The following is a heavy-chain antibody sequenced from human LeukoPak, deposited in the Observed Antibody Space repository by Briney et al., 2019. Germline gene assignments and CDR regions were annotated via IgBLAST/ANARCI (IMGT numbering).Heavy chain of an antibody. D-gene: IGHD6-19*01. CDR3: ARRYSSGWWIDY. CDR2: IYSGGST. J-gene: IGHJ4*02. CDR1: GFTFEDYA. V-gene: IGHV3-53*01. Sequence: GGSLRLSCAASGFTFEDYAMHWVRQAPGKGLEWVSVIYSGGSTYYADSVKGRFTISRDNSKNTLYLQMNTLRAEDTAVYYCARRYSSGWWIDYWGQGTLVTVSS.